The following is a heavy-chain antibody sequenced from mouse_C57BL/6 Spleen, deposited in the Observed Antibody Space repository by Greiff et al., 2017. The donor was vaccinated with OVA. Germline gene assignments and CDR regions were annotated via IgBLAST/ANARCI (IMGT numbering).Heavy chain of an antibody. J-gene: IGHJ3*01. D-gene: IGHD4-1*01. CDR1: GYTFTSYW. Sequence: VQLQQPGAELVMPGASVKLSCKASGYTFTSYWMHWVKQRPGQGLEWIGEIDPSDSYTNYNQKFKGKSTLTVDKSSSTAYMQLSSLTSEDTAVYYCARGSGTGFADWGQGTLVTVSA. V-gene: IGHV1-69*01. CDR3: ARGSGTGFAD. CDR2: IDPSDSYT.